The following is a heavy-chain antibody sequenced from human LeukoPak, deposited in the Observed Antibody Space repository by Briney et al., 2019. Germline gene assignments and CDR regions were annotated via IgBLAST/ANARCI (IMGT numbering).Heavy chain of an antibody. CDR1: GGSNSSSSYF. CDR3: ARALQPGVYAFDI. V-gene: IGHV4-39*07. D-gene: IGHD6-13*01. Sequence: SGTVSLTCAVRGGSNSSSSYFWGWLCKAPGQGLEWIGSIYYSGSTYYNPSLKSRVTISVDASKNQFSLKLSSVTAADTAVYYCARALQPGVYAFDIWGQGTMVTVSS. CDR2: IYYSGST. J-gene: IGHJ3*02.